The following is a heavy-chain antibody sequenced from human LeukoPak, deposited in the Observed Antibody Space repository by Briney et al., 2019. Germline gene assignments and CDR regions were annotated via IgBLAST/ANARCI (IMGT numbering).Heavy chain of an antibody. CDR3: ARGANVVVPAAPYWYFDL. Sequence: SETLSLTCTVSGGSISSYYWSWIRQPPGKGLEWIGYIYHSGSTYYNPSLKSRVTISVDRSKNQFSLKLSSVTAADTAVYYCARGANVVVPAAPYWYFDLWGRGTLVTVSS. CDR2: IYHSGST. D-gene: IGHD2-2*01. J-gene: IGHJ2*01. CDR1: GGSISSYY. V-gene: IGHV4-59*12.